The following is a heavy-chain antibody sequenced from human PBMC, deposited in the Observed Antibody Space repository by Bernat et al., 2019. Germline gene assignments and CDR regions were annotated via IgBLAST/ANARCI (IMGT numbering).Heavy chain of an antibody. D-gene: IGHD3-10*01. CDR3: AGLGSRGVRGVSNYGMDV. CDR1: GYTFTSYA. J-gene: IGHJ6*02. Sequence: QVQLVQSGAEVKKPGASVKVSCKASGYTFTSYAMHWVRQAPGQRLEWMGWINAGNGNTKYSQKFQGRVTITRDTSASTAYMELSSLRSEDTAVYYCAGLGSRGVRGVSNYGMDVWGQGTTVTVSS. V-gene: IGHV1-3*01. CDR2: INAGNGNT.